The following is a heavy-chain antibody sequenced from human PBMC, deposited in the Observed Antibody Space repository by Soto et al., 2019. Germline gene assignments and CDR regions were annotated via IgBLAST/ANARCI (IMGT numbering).Heavy chain of an antibody. CDR2: ISYDGSNI. CDR1: GFTFGNYA. CDR3: ARGLRELHLSFAFDI. Sequence: TGGSLRLSCAASGFTFGNYAMSWVRQTPGKGLEWVSIISYDGSNIYYAGSVKGRFTISRDNAKNSLYLQMNSLRAEDTAVYYCARGLRELHLSFAFDIWGQGTMVTVSS. D-gene: IGHD1-26*01. V-gene: IGHV3-30*04. J-gene: IGHJ3*02.